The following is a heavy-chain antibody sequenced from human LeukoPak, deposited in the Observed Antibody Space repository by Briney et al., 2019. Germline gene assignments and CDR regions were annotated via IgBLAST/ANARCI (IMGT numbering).Heavy chain of an antibody. J-gene: IGHJ3*02. V-gene: IGHV4-30-4*01. Sequence: PSQTLSLTCTVSGGSISSGDYYWSWIRQPPGKGLEWIGYIYYSGSNYYNPSLKGRATISVDTSKNQFSLKLESVTAADTAVYYCARQGSGRAFDIWGQGTMVTVSS. CDR1: GGSISSGDYY. CDR2: IYYSGSN. CDR3: ARQGSGRAFDI.